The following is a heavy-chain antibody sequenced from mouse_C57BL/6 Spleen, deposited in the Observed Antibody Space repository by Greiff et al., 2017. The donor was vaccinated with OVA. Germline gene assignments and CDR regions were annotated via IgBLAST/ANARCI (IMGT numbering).Heavy chain of an antibody. CDR2: IYPGSGNT. CDR1: GYTFTDYY. D-gene: IGHD1-1*01. V-gene: IGHV1-76*01. J-gene: IGHJ4*01. Sequence: VMLVESGAELVRPGASVKLSCKASGYTFTDYYINWVKQRPGQGLEWIARIYPGSGNTYYNEKFKGKATLTAEKSSSTAYMQLSSLTSEDSAVYFCARDGDYYGSTLYAMDYWGQGTSVTVSS. CDR3: ARDGDYYGSTLYAMDY.